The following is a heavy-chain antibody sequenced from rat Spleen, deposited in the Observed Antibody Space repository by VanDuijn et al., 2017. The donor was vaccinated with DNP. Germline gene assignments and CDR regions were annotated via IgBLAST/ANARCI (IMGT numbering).Heavy chain of an antibody. D-gene: IGHD1-6*01. V-gene: IGHV5-19*01. J-gene: IGHJ2*01. CDR2: ISPSGANI. Sequence: EVQLMETGGGSVQSGRSLKLSCVASGFTFRNYWMFWIRQAPTRGLEWVASISPSGANIYYRDSVRGRFSISRDIPKSTLYLQMDSLRSEDTATYYCATRAPGDYYYGGYFDHWGQGVLVTVSS. CDR1: GFTFRNYW. CDR3: ATRAPGDYYYGGYFDH.